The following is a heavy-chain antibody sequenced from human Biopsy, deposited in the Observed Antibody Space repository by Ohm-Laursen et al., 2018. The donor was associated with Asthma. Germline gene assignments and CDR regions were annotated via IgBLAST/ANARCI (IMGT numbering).Heavy chain of an antibody. J-gene: IGHJ4*02. CDR1: GFSLSSSGAN. CDR2: IDWEEDK. CDR3: TRHNDY. D-gene: IGHD1-14*01. Sequence: TQTLTLTFSFSGFSLSSSGANVNWIRQPPGEALEWLARIDWEEDKFYSTSLRTRLTISKGSSEDQVVLTMTNMGPVDTATYYCTRHNDYWGPGILVTVSS. V-gene: IGHV2-70*04.